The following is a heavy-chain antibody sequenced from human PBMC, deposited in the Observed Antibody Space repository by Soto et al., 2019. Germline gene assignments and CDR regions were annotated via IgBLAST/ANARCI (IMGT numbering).Heavy chain of an antibody. J-gene: IGHJ6*02. V-gene: IGHV1-69*13. D-gene: IGHD6-6*01. Sequence: SVKVSCKASGGTFTGNPISWVRQAPGRGLEWMGGIIPMFGTTNYAQKFQGRVTITAGESTTTAYMELNSLRSEDTAVYYCARENSIASRSYYYGMEVWGQGTTVTVPS. CDR3: ARENSIASRSYYYGMEV. CDR2: IIPMFGTT. CDR1: GGTFTGNP.